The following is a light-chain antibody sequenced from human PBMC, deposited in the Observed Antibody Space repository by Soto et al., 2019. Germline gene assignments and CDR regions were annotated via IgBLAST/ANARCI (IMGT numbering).Light chain of an antibody. CDR3: CSSTGTTTLV. V-gene: IGLV2-14*01. J-gene: IGLJ1*01. CDR2: EVS. Sequence: QSVLTQPASVSGSPGQSITISCSGTISDIGTYNYVSWYQQHAGKAPKLIIYEVSHRPSGVSTRFSGSKSGRTASLTISGLQAEDEAHYYCCSSTGTTTLVFATGTKVTVL. CDR1: ISDIGTYNY.